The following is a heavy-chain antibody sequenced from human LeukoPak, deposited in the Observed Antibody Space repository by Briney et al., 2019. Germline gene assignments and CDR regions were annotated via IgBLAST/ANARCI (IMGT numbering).Heavy chain of an antibody. CDR1: GFTFGDYA. V-gene: IGHV3-49*04. CDR3: TRDRITMVRGVTAFDY. CDR2: IRSKAYGGTT. Sequence: GGSLRLSCTASGFTFGDYAMSWVRQAPGKGLEWVGFIRSKAYGGTTEYAASVKGRFTISRDDSKSIAYLQMNSLKTEDTAVYYCTRDRITMVRGVTAFDYWGQGTLVTVSS. J-gene: IGHJ4*02. D-gene: IGHD3-10*01.